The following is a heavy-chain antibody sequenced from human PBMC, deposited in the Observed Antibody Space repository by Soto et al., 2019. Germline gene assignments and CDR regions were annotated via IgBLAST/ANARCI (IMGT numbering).Heavy chain of an antibody. CDR1: GFTFSDSA. Sequence: EVQLVESGGGLVQPGGSLKLSCAASGFTFSDSAMHWVRQASGKGLEWVGRIRSKANSYATAYAASVKGRFTVSRDDSKNMVYLQMNSVKTEDTAVYYCTGTTDYYFDHWGQGALVTVSS. J-gene: IGHJ4*02. V-gene: IGHV3-73*01. CDR3: TGTTDYYFDH. D-gene: IGHD2-21*02. CDR2: IRSKANSYAT.